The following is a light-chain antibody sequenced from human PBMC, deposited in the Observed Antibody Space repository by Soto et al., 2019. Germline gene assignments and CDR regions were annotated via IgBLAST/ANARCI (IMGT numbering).Light chain of an antibody. CDR3: QQYNNWPPFT. Sequence: EIVMTQSPATLSVSPGERATLSCRASQSVSSNLAWYQQKPGQAPRLLIYSASTRATGIPARFSGSGSWTEFTLTISSLQSEHFAVYYCQQYNNWPPFTFGPGTKVDIK. J-gene: IGKJ3*01. CDR2: SAS. CDR1: QSVSSN. V-gene: IGKV3-15*01.